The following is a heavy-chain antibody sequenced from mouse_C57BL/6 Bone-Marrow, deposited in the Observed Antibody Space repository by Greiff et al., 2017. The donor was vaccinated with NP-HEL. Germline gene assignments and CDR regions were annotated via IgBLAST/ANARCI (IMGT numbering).Heavy chain of an antibody. CDR2: IDPSDSYT. Sequence: QVQLQQPGAELVKPGASVKLSCKASGYTFTSYWMQWVKQRPGQGLEWIGEIDPSDSYTNYNQKFKGKATLTVDTSSSTAYMQLSSLTSEDSAVYYCARYDSNIYYFDYWGQGTTLTVSS. CDR1: GYTFTSYW. J-gene: IGHJ2*01. D-gene: IGHD2-5*01. V-gene: IGHV1-50*01. CDR3: ARYDSNIYYFDY.